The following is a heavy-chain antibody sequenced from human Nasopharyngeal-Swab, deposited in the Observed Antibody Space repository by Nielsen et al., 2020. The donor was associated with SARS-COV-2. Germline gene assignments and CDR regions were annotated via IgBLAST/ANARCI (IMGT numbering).Heavy chain of an antibody. V-gene: IGHV3-7*03. CDR2: IKEDGSEK. Sequence: LSLTCAASGLTFSGYWMSWVRQAPGKGLEWVANIKEDGSEKYYVDSVKGRFTISRDNAKNSLSLQMSSLRVEDTAVYYCATARAYNYGPSFDYWGQGTLVTVSS. CDR3: ATARAYNYGPSFDY. CDR1: GLTFSGYW. D-gene: IGHD5-18*01. J-gene: IGHJ4*02.